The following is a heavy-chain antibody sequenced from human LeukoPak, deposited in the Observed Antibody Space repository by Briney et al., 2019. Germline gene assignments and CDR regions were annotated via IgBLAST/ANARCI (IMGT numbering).Heavy chain of an antibody. V-gene: IGHV4-61*02. D-gene: IGHD3-3*01. CDR3: APTDFWSVGAKDY. CDR2: IFTSGTT. J-gene: IGHJ4*02. Sequence: PSQTLSLTCTVSGGSISSGSYYWSWIRRPAGKGLEWIGRIFTSGTTNYNPSLKSRVTISVDTSKNQFSLKLNSVTAADTAVYYCAPTDFWSVGAKDYWGQGTLVTVSS. CDR1: GGSISSGSYY.